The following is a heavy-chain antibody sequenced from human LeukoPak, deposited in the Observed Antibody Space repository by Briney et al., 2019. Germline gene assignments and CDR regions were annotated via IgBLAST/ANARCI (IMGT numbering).Heavy chain of an antibody. Sequence: ASVKVSCKASGYTFTSYYMHWVRQAPGQGLEWMGIINPSGGSTSYAQKFQGRVTMTRDTSTSTVYMELSSLRSEDTAVYYCASRSPAATQYYYYGMDVWGQGTTVTVSS. V-gene: IGHV1-46*01. D-gene: IGHD2-2*01. J-gene: IGHJ6*02. CDR1: GYTFTSYY. CDR3: ASRSPAATQYYYYGMDV. CDR2: INPSGGST.